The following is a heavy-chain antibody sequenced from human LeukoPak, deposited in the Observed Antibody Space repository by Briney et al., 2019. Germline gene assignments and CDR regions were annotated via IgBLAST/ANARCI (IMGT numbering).Heavy chain of an antibody. J-gene: IGHJ4*02. V-gene: IGHV4-34*01. CDR3: ARGGYSGLDY. CDR1: GGSFSGYY. D-gene: IGHD5-12*01. Sequence: PSETLSLTCAVYGGSFSGYYWSWSRQPPGKGLEWIGEINHSGSTNYNPSLKSRVTISVDTSKNQFSLKLSSVTAADTAVYYCARGGYSGLDYWGQGTLVTVSS. CDR2: INHSGST.